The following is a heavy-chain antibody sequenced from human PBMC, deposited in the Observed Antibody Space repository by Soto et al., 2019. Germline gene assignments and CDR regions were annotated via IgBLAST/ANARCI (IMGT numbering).Heavy chain of an antibody. CDR3: AKPPYYDSLTSYSYFDY. Sequence: GGSLRLSFAAPGFTFSSYAMSWVRQAPGKGLEWVSAISRSGGSTYYADSVKGRFPISRHNSKNTLYLQLNSLRAEDTAVYYCAKPPYYDSLTSYSYFDYWGQGTLVTVAS. V-gene: IGHV3-23*01. J-gene: IGHJ4*02. CDR2: ISRSGGST. D-gene: IGHD3-9*01. CDR1: GFTFSSYA.